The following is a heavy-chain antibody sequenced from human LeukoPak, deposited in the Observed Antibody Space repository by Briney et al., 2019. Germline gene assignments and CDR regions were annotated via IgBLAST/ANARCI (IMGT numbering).Heavy chain of an antibody. Sequence: ASVKVSCKASGYTFTSYDINWVRQATGQGLEWMGWMNPNSGNTGYAQKFQGRVTITRNTSISTAYMELSSLRSEDTAVYYCARGNAYYYDSSGYYPGHWGQGTLVTVSS. CDR3: ARGNAYYYDSSGYYPGH. D-gene: IGHD3-22*01. J-gene: IGHJ1*01. V-gene: IGHV1-8*03. CDR2: MNPNSGNT. CDR1: GYTFTSYD.